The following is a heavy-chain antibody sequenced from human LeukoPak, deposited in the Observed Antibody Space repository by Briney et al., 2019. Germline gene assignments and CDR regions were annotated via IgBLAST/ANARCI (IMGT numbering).Heavy chain of an antibody. CDR2: MNTNSGYT. CDR3: ARGQLRLRHRGFDP. D-gene: IGHD4-17*01. Sequence: ASVKVSCKASGYTFTNYDINWVRQAPGQGLEWMGWMNTNSGYTGYAQKFQGRVIITRNTSISTAYMELSSLRSDDTAVYYCARGQLRLRHRGFDPWGQGTLVTVSS. V-gene: IGHV1-8*03. CDR1: GYTFTNYD. J-gene: IGHJ5*02.